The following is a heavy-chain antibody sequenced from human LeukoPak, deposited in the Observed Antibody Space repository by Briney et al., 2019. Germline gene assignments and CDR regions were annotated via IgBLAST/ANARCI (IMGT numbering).Heavy chain of an antibody. D-gene: IGHD3-22*01. CDR2: ISGSGGST. V-gene: IGHV3-23*01. J-gene: IGHJ4*02. CDR1: GFTFSSYA. Sequence: GGSLRLSRAASGFTFSSYAMSWVRQAPGKGLEWVSAISGSGGSTYYADSVKGRFTISRDNSKNTLYLQMNSLRAEDTAVYYCAFRGRVTMIVETFDYWGQGTLVTVSS. CDR3: AFRGRVTMIVETFDY.